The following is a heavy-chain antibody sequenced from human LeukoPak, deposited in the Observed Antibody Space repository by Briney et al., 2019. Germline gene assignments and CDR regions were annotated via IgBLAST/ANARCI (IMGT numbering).Heavy chain of an antibody. CDR2: ISSSSRYI. D-gene: IGHD3-22*01. CDR3: ARELKYYDSSGYYPGPFDY. J-gene: IGHJ4*02. V-gene: IGHV3-21*01. Sequence: AGGSLRLSCAASGFTFSSYSMNWVRQAPGKGLEWVSSISSSSRYIYYADSVKGRFTISRDNAKNSLYLQMNSLRAEDTAVYYCARELKYYDSSGYYPGPFDYWGQGTLVTVSS. CDR1: GFTFSSYS.